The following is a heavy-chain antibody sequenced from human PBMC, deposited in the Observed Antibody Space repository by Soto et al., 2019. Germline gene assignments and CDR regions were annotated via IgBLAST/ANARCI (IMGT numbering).Heavy chain of an antibody. CDR2: IQSGGTT. Sequence: GGSLRRSCAASGFTVSSKYMTWVRQAPGKGLEWVSLIQSGGTTYYADSVKGRFTISRDKAKNKLYLQMNSLRAEDTAVYYCAKDTPFVPTMVTPSQVGGMDVWGQGTTVTVSS. CDR1: GFTVSSKY. D-gene: IGHD5-12*01. V-gene: IGHV3-66*01. CDR3: AKDTPFVPTMVTPSQVGGMDV. J-gene: IGHJ6*02.